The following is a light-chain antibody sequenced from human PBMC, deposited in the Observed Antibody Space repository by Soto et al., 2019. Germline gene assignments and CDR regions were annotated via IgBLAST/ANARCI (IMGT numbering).Light chain of an antibody. CDR2: GAS. CDR1: QSVSSN. J-gene: IGKJ1*01. V-gene: IGKV3-15*01. Sequence: EIVMTQSPTTVSVSPGERATLSCRASQSVSSNLAWYQQKPGQAPRLLIYGASTRATGIPARFSGSGFGTEFTLTIGSLQSEDFAIYYCQQYNNWPPPVTFGQGTKVDIK. CDR3: QQYNNWPPPVT.